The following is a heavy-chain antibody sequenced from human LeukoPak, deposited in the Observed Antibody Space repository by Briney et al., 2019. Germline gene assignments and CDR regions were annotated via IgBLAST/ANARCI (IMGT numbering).Heavy chain of an antibody. CDR1: GFTFSSYS. D-gene: IGHD6-19*01. V-gene: IGHV3-7*05. CDR3: ARESAGGPDY. CDR2: IKPDGSEQ. J-gene: IGHJ4*02. Sequence: GGSLRLSCAASGFTFSSYSMNWVRQAPGKGLEWVANIKPDGSEQYYVDSVRGRFTISRDNAKNSLYLQMNSLRAEDTAIYYCARESAGGPDYWGQGTLVTVSS.